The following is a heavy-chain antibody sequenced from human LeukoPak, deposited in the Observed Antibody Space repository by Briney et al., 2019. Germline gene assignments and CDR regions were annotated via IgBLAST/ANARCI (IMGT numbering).Heavy chain of an antibody. J-gene: IGHJ5*02. CDR2: ISGSGGST. CDR3: AKGGEGDPVKWLRLNWFDP. V-gene: IGHV3-23*01. D-gene: IGHD5-12*01. Sequence: GRSLRLSCAASGFTFSSYGMHWVRQAPGKGLEWVSAISGSGGSTYYADSVKGRFTISRDNSKNTLYLQMNSLRAEDTAVYYCAKGGEGDPVKWLRLNWFDPWGQGTLVTVSS. CDR1: GFTFSSYG.